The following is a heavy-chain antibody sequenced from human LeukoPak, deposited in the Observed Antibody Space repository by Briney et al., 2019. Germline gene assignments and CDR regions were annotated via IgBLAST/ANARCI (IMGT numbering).Heavy chain of an antibody. CDR1: GFTFSSYW. CDR3: ARLEGLYDFWSGSYPYYFDY. Sequence: QSGGSLRLSCAASGFTFSSYWMSWVRQAPGKGLEWVANIKQDGSEKYYVDSVKGRFTISRDNAKNSLYLQMNSLRAEDTAVYYCARLEGLYDFWSGSYPYYFDYWGQGTLVTVSS. V-gene: IGHV3-7*01. CDR2: IKQDGSEK. D-gene: IGHD3-3*01. J-gene: IGHJ4*02.